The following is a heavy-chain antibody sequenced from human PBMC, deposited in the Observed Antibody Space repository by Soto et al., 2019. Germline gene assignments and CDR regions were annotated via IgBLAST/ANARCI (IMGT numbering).Heavy chain of an antibody. CDR2: IYYSGST. D-gene: IGHD3-16*02. CDR1: GGSISSYY. J-gene: IGHJ5*02. V-gene: IGHV4-59*08. CDR3: ARYDYVWGSYRYAWFDP. Sequence: QVQLQESGPGLVKPSETLSLTCTVSGGSISSYYWSWIRQPPGKGLEWIGYIYYSGSTNYNPSLKSRVTISVDPSKNQISLKLSSVTAADTAVYYCARYDYVWGSYRYAWFDPWGQGTLVTVSS.